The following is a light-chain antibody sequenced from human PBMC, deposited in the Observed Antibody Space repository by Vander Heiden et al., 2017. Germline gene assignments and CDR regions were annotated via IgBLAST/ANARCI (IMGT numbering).Light chain of an antibody. CDR2: RDT. V-gene: IGLV3-9*01. Sequence: SYEVTQPLSVAVALGQTARITCGANNIGGKNVHGYQQKPDQAPVLVIYRDTNRPAGIPERFSGSNSGNTATLTISRAQAGDEADYHCQVWDGNTVLFGGGTKLTVL. J-gene: IGLJ2*01. CDR1: NIGGKN. CDR3: QVWDGNTVL.